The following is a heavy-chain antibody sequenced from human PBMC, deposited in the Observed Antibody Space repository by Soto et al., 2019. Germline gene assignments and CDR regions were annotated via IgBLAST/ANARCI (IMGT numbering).Heavy chain of an antibody. CDR1: GFSLSTSGVG. Sequence: GPTLVNPTQTLTLTCTFSGFSLSTSGVGVGWIRQPPGKALEWLALIYWNDDKRYSPSLKSRLTITKDTSKNQVVLTMTNMDPVDTATYYCAHRPWGGWYGYGMDVWGQGTTVTVPS. CDR3: AHRPWGGWYGYGMDV. CDR2: IYWNDDK. J-gene: IGHJ6*02. V-gene: IGHV2-5*01. D-gene: IGHD6-19*01.